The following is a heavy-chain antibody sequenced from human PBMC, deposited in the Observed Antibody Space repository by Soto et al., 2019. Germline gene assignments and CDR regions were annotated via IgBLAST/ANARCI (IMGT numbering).Heavy chain of an antibody. V-gene: IGHV4-30-2*01. Sequence: LSLTCAVSGGSISSGGYSWSWIRQPPGKGLEWIGYIYHSGSTYYNPSLKSRVTISVDRSKNQFSLKLSSVTAADTAVYYCARAYCTNGVCSPFDYWGQGTLVTV. D-gene: IGHD2-8*01. J-gene: IGHJ4*02. CDR3: ARAYCTNGVCSPFDY. CDR1: GGSISSGGYS. CDR2: IYHSGST.